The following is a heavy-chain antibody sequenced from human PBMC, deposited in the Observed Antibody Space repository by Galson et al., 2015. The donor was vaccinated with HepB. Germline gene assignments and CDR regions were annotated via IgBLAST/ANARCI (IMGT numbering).Heavy chain of an antibody. CDR3: ASGRRGYGYY. V-gene: IGHV4-34*01. CDR2: INPSGST. Sequence: LSLTCAVYGGSSSGLYWSWIRQPPGKGLEWIGEINPSGSTNYNPSLKSRVTISVDTSKNQFSLKLRSVTAADTAVYYCASGRRGYGYYWGQGTLVTVSS. J-gene: IGHJ4*02. D-gene: IGHD5-18*01. CDR1: GGSSSGLY.